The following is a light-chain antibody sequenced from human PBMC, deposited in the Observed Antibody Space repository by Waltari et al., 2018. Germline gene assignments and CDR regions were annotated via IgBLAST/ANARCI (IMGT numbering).Light chain of an antibody. CDR3: QHYDGLVVT. J-gene: IGKJ4*01. V-gene: IGKV3-20*01. Sequence: ETVLTQSPGTLSLSPGERATLSCRASQSVTSIALSLYQQKPGKGPSLLIYGASRRATVIPDMFSGSVSVTDFTRTISRLEPEDFAEYYCQHYDGLVVTFGGGTKVEI. CDR1: QSVTSIA. CDR2: GAS.